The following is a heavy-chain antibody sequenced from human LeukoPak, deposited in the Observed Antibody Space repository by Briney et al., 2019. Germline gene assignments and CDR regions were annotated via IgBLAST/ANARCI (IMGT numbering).Heavy chain of an antibody. D-gene: IGHD2-15*01. V-gene: IGHV4-59*01. CDR1: GGSISSYY. J-gene: IGHJ2*01. CDR2: IYYSGST. Sequence: NPSETLSLTCTVSGGSISSYYWSWIRQPPGKGLEWIGYIYYSGSTNYNPSLKSRVTISVDTSKNQFSLKLSSVTAADTAVYYCAGNNCSGGSCYSWRYFDLWGRGTLVTVSS. CDR3: AGNNCSGGSCYSWRYFDL.